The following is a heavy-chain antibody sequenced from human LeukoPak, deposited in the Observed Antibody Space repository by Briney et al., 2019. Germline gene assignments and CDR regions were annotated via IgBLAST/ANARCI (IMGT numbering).Heavy chain of an antibody. CDR2: IIPILGIA. J-gene: IGHJ4*02. Sequence: SVKVSCKASGGTFSSYAISWVRQAPGQGLEWMGRIIPILGIANYAQKFQGRVTITADKSTSTAYMELSSLRSEDTAVYYCARGGAMGATTFDYWGQGTLVTVSS. D-gene: IGHD1-26*01. V-gene: IGHV1-69*04. CDR3: ARGGAMGATTFDY. CDR1: GGTFSSYA.